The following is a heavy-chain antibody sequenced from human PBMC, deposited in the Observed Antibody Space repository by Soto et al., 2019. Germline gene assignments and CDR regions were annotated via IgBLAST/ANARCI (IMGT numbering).Heavy chain of an antibody. CDR1: GGTFSSYT. V-gene: IGHV1-69*08. Sequence: QVQLVQSGAEVKKPGSSVKVSCKASGGTFSSYTISWVRQAPGQGLEWMGRIIPILGIANYAQKFQGRVTITADKSTSTAYMELSSLRSEDTAVYYCARDGAHYYDSSGYSFDYWGQGTLVTVSS. CDR3: ARDGAHYYDSSGYSFDY. CDR2: IIPILGIA. J-gene: IGHJ4*02. D-gene: IGHD3-22*01.